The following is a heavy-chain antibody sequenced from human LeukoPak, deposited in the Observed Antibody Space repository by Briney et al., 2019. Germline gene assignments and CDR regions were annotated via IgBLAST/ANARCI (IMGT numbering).Heavy chain of an antibody. J-gene: IGHJ4*02. Sequence: GGSLRLSCAASGFTFTDYYMSWIRQAPGKGLEWVSYISSSGNIIHYADSVKGRFTISRDNAKNSLYLQMNSLRAEDTAVYYCARDSGQEYFDYWGQGTLVTVSS. V-gene: IGHV3-11*01. D-gene: IGHD6-19*01. CDR2: ISSSGNII. CDR3: ARDSGQEYFDY. CDR1: GFTFTDYY.